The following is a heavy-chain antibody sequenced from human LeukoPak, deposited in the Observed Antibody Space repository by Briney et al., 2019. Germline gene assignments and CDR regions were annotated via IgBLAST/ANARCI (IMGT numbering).Heavy chain of an antibody. CDR2: IYYSGST. CDR1: GGSISSTNYY. V-gene: IGHV4-39*02. J-gene: IGHJ4*02. D-gene: IGHD6-19*01. CDR3: ARDWVRYGGSSGRADY. Sequence: SETLSLTCTVSGGSISSTNYYWGWIRQPPGKGLEWIGSIYYSGSTYYNPSLKSRVTISVDTSKNQFSLKLSSVTAADTAVYYCARDWVRYGGSSGRADYWGQGTLVTVSS.